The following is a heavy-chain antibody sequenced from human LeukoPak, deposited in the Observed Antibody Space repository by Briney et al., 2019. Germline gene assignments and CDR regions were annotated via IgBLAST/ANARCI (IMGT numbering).Heavy chain of an antibody. Sequence: ASVKVSYKASGYTFTSYGISWVRQAPGQGLEWMGWISAYNGNTNYAQKLQGRVTMTEDTSTDTAYMELSSLRSEDTAVYYCASRAVRDYVWGSYRYPSWGQGTLVTVSS. CDR3: ASRAVRDYVWGSYRYPS. CDR1: GYTFTSYG. D-gene: IGHD3-16*02. V-gene: IGHV1-18*01. J-gene: IGHJ4*02. CDR2: ISAYNGNT.